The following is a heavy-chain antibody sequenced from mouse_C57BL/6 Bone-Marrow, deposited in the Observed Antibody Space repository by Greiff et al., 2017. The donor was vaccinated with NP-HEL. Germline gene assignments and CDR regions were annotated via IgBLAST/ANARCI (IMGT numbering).Heavy chain of an antibody. CDR1: GYTFTSYW. J-gene: IGHJ2*01. CDR2: IHPNSGST. D-gene: IGHD1-1*01. Sequence: VQLKQPGAELVKPGASVKLSCKASGYTFTSYWMHWVKQRPGQGLEWIGMIHPNSGSTNYNEKFKSKATLTVDKSSSTAYMQLSSLTSEDSAVYYCARVTSFIPFDYWGQGTTLTVSS. CDR3: ARVTSFIPFDY. V-gene: IGHV1-64*01.